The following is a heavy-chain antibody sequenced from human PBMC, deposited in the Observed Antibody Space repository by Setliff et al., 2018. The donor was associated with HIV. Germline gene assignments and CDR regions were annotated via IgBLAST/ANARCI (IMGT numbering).Heavy chain of an antibody. J-gene: IGHJ5*02. CDR2: INAGSGNT. V-gene: IGHV1-3*01. CDR1: GYTFSTYA. CDR3: ARPVGGTGFDP. Sequence: WASVKVSCKASGYTFSTYAIHWVRQAPGQRLEWMGWINAGSGNTKYSQRFQGRVTITRDTSAITAYLELSSLRSEDTAVYYCARPVGGTGFDPWGQGTLVTVSS. D-gene: IGHD1-26*01.